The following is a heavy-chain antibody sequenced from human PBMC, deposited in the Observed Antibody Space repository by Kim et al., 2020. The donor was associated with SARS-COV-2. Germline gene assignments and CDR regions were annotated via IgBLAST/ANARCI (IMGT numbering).Heavy chain of an antibody. D-gene: IGHD2-15*01. Sequence: SETLSLTCAVYGGSFSGYYWSWIRQPPGKGLEWIGEINHSGSTNYNPSLKSRVTISVDTSKNQFSLKLSSVTAADTAVYYCAIRSSEYFQHWGQGTLVTVSS. V-gene: IGHV4-34*01. CDR2: INHSGST. CDR1: GGSFSGYY. CDR3: AIRSSEYFQH. J-gene: IGHJ1*01.